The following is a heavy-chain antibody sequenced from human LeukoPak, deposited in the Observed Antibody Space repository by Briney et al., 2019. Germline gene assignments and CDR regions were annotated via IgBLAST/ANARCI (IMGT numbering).Heavy chain of an antibody. V-gene: IGHV3-33*06. D-gene: IGHD5-12*01. Sequence: GGSLRLSCAASGFSFSNYGFHWVRQAPGKGLDWVSAISYDGKNIHYADSVKGRFTISRDNSRNTVYLQLNSLRVEDTAVYYCAKTYSRESGYDFFFHYWGQGTRVTVSS. CDR1: GFSFSNYG. CDR3: AKTYSRESGYDFFFHY. J-gene: IGHJ4*02. CDR2: ISYDGKNI.